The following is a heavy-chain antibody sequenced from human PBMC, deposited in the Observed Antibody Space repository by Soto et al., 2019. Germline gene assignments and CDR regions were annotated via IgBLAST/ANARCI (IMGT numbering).Heavy chain of an antibody. CDR2: INPNSGGT. V-gene: IGHV1-2*04. J-gene: IGHJ4*02. Sequence: ASVKVSCKASGYTFTGYYMHWVRQAPGQGLEWMGWINPNSGGTNYAQKFQGWVTMTRDTSISTAYMELSRLRSDDTAVYYCARASPRNGDYSDYWGQGTLVTVSS. CDR3: ARASPRNGDYSDY. D-gene: IGHD4-17*01. CDR1: GYTFTGYY.